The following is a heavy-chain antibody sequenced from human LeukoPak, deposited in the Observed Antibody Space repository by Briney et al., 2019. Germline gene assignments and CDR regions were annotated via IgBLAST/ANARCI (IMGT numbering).Heavy chain of an antibody. Sequence: SETLSLTCAVYGGSFSGYYWSWIRQPPGKGLEWIGEVNHSGSTNYNPSLKSRVTISVDTSKNQFSLKLSSVTAADTAVYYCARGPRFYYYGMDVWGQGTTVTVSS. V-gene: IGHV4-34*01. CDR1: GGSFSGYY. CDR3: ARGPRFYYYGMDV. CDR2: VNHSGST. J-gene: IGHJ6*02.